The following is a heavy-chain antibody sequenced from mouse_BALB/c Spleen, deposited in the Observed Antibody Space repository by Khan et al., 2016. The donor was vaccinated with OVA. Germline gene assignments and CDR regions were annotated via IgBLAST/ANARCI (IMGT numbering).Heavy chain of an antibody. CDR3: TRAGYGAFAY. CDR1: GYSFTDYW. D-gene: IGHD1-1*01. Sequence: VQLKQSGTVLARPGASVKMSCKASGYSFTDYWIHWVKQRPGQGLEWIGAFYPGNSDTSYNQKFKGKAKLTAVTSASTAYMELSSLTSEDSAVFCCTRAGYGAFAYWGQGTLVTVSA. V-gene: IGHV1-5*01. J-gene: IGHJ3*01. CDR2: FYPGNSDT.